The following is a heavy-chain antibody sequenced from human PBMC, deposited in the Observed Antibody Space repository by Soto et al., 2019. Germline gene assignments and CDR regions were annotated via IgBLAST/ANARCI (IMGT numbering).Heavy chain of an antibody. J-gene: IGHJ5*02. V-gene: IGHV4-59*08. Sequence: QVQLQESGPGLVKPSETLSLTCTVSGGSISSYYWCWIRQPPGKGLEWIGYIYYSGSTNYNPSLKSRVTISVDTSKNQFPLKLSSVTAADTAVYYCARRITTGSPGFDPWGQGTLVTVSS. CDR1: GGSISSYY. CDR3: ARRITTGSPGFDP. CDR2: IYYSGST. D-gene: IGHD1-1*01.